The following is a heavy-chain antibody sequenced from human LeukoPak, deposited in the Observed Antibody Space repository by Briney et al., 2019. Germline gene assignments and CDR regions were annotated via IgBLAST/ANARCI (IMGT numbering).Heavy chain of an antibody. CDR1: GGSISSSSYY. Sequence: SETLSLTCTVSGGSISSSSYYWGWIRQPPGKGLEWIGSIYYSGSTYYNPSLKSRVTISVDTSKNQFSLKLSSVTAADTAVYYCARGLSAAPPGRNWGQGTLVTVSS. V-gene: IGHV4-39*01. CDR3: ARGLSAAPPGRN. J-gene: IGHJ4*02. CDR2: IYYSGST. D-gene: IGHD6-13*01.